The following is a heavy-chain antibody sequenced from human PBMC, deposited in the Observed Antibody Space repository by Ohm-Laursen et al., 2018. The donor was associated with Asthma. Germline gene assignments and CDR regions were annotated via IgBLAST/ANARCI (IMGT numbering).Heavy chain of an antibody. CDR1: GFAFSSYI. J-gene: IGHJ4*02. CDR2: IKSGTSDT. V-gene: IGHV3-21*01. Sequence: SLRLSCAASGFAFSSYIMNWVRQAPGKGLEWVSSIKSGTSDTYYADSVKGRFTISRDNAKNSLYLQMNSLRADDTAVYYCAKDGGSGYDYWALYFDYWGQGTLVTVSS. CDR3: AKDGGSGYDYWALYFDY. D-gene: IGHD5-12*01.